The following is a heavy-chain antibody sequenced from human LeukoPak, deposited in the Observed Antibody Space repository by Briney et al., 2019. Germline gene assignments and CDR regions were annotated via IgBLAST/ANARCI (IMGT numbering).Heavy chain of an antibody. V-gene: IGHV3-30*03. CDR2: ISYDGSNK. CDR1: GFTFSSYG. J-gene: IGHJ4*02. D-gene: IGHD6-13*01. CDR3: ARLYSSSWYFDY. Sequence: GGSLRLSCAASGFTFSSYGMHWVRQAPGKGLEWVAVISYDGSNKYYADSVKGRFTISRDNSKNTLYLQMNSLRAEDTAVYYCARLYSSSWYFDYWGQGTLVTVSS.